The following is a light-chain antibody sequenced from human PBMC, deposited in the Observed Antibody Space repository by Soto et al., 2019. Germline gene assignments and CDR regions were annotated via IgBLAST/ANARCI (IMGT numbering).Light chain of an antibody. J-gene: IGKJ1*01. Sequence: MTQSPSSLSASVGDRVTITCRASLPISNYLAWYQQRPGQAPRLLIYDTSTRAAGIAARFSGSGSGTEFTLTISSLQSEDSAVYYCQQYVHWPPGAFGQGTTVEIK. CDR3: QQYVHWPPGA. V-gene: IGKV3-15*01. CDR1: LPISNY. CDR2: DTS.